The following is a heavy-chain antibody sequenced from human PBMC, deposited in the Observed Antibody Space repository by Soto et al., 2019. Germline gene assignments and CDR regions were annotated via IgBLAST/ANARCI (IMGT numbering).Heavy chain of an antibody. CDR2: IWYDGSNK. CDR3: ARGREWLTYCFQH. CDR1: GFTFSSYG. V-gene: IGHV3-33*01. J-gene: IGHJ1*01. Sequence: QVQLVESGGGVVQPGRSLRLSCAASGFTFSSYGMHWVRQAPGKGLEWVAVIWYDGSNKYYADSVKGRFTITRDNSKDTLYLQMNNLRAEDTAVYSCARGREWLTYCFQHWGKGTLVTVSA. D-gene: IGHD2-21*01.